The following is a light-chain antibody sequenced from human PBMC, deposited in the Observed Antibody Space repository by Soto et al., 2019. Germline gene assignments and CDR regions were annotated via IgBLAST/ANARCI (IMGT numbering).Light chain of an antibody. Sequence: EIVLTQSPGTLSLSPGERATLSCRASQSVSSSYLAWYQQKPGQAPRLLIYGASSRATGIPDRFSGSGSGTGFTLTISRLEPEDFAVYYCQQDGSSPRTFGKGTNVEI. J-gene: IGKJ1*01. CDR3: QQDGSSPRT. CDR1: QSVSSSY. CDR2: GAS. V-gene: IGKV3-20*01.